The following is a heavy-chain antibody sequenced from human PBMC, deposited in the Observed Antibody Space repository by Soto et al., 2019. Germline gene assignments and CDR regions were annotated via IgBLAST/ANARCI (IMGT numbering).Heavy chain of an antibody. V-gene: IGHV1-2*02. Sequence: ASVKVSCKASGYTFTGYYMQWVREAPGQGLEWMGWINPNSGGTNYAQKFQGRVTMTRDTSISTAYMELSRLRSDDTAVYYCARFGELFEYYFDYWGQGTLVTVSS. J-gene: IGHJ4*02. CDR2: INPNSGGT. CDR3: ARFGELFEYYFDY. CDR1: GYTFTGYY. D-gene: IGHD3-10*01.